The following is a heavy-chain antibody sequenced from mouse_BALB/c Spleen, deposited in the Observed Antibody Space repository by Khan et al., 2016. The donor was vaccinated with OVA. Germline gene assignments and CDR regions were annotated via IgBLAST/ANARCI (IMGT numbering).Heavy chain of an antibody. Sequence: QIQLVQSGPELKKPGETVKISCKASGYTFTNYGMNWVKQAPGKGLKWMGWINTYTGEPTYADDFKGRFAFSLETSASTAYLQINNLKNEDMATXCCARGNRDDPAGFAYWGQGTLVTVSA. J-gene: IGHJ3*01. CDR2: INTYTGEP. CDR1: GYTFTNYG. D-gene: IGHD2-14*01. V-gene: IGHV9-1*02. CDR3: ARGNRDDPAGFAY.